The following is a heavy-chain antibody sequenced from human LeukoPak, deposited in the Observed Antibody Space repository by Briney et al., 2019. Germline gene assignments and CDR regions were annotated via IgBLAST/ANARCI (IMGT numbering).Heavy chain of an antibody. CDR1: GYSFTSYW. D-gene: IGHD3-22*01. Sequence: GESLKTSCKGSGYSFTSYWIGWVRQMPGKGLEWMGIIYPGDSDTRYSPSFQGQVTISADKSISTAYLQWSSLKASDIAMYYCARSVGYHDSSGYPFDYWGQGTLVTVSS. V-gene: IGHV5-51*01. CDR2: IYPGDSDT. CDR3: ARSVGYHDSSGYPFDY. J-gene: IGHJ4*02.